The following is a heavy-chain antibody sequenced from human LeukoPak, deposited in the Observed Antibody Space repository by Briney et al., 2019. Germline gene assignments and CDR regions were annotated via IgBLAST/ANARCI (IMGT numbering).Heavy chain of an antibody. CDR3: ARGRWIAAAGSYYYYGLDV. CDR1: GGSFSSYY. J-gene: IGHJ6*02. V-gene: IGHV4-34*01. CDR2: INHSGST. D-gene: IGHD6-13*01. Sequence: SETLSLTCAVYGGSFSSYYWSWIRQPPGKGLEWIGEINHSGSTNHNPSLKSRVTISVDTSKNQFSLKLSSVTAADTAVYYCARGRWIAAAGSYYYYGLDVWGQGTTVTVSS.